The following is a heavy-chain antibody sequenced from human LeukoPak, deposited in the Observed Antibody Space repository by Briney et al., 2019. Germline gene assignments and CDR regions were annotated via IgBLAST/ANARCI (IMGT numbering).Heavy chain of an antibody. V-gene: IGHV4-61*02. D-gene: IGHD3-3*01. Sequence: SETLSLTCTVSGGSISSGSYYWSWIRQPAGKGLEWIGRTYTSGSTNYNPSLKSRVTISVDTSKNQFSLKLSSVTAADTAVYYCARGEVDDFWSGYFGGMDVWGQGTTVTVSS. CDR2: TYTSGST. CDR1: GGSISSGSYY. CDR3: ARGEVDDFWSGYFGGMDV. J-gene: IGHJ6*02.